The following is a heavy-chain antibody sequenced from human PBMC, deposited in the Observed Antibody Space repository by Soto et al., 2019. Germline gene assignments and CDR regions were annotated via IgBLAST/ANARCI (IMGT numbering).Heavy chain of an antibody. CDR2: FDPEDGEA. J-gene: IGHJ6*02. CDR3: ATRVSSLGYYNGMNV. CDR1: GYTFTSYG. V-gene: IGHV1-24*01. Sequence: ASVKVSCKASGYTFTSYGISCVRQAAGKGLEWMGGFDPEDGEAIYAQKFQGRVTMTEDTSTDTAYMELSGLRSEDTAVYYCATRVSSLGYYNGMNVWGQGTTVTVSS. D-gene: IGHD3-16*02.